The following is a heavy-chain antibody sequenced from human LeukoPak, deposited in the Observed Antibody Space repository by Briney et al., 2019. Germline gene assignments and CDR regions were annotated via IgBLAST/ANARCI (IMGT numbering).Heavy chain of an antibody. CDR2: ISSSSSTV. CDR3: ARGEDAIVGVPGPNY. Sequence: SGGSLRLSFAAPGFLFSDYSMNWVHQAPGKGLEWGSFISSSSSTVYYADSVKGRFTISRDYANNSLFLQMNGLTAEDTAVYYCARGEDAIVGVPGPNYWGQGTLVSVSS. J-gene: IGHJ4*02. D-gene: IGHD1-26*01. V-gene: IGHV3-48*01. CDR1: GFLFSDYS.